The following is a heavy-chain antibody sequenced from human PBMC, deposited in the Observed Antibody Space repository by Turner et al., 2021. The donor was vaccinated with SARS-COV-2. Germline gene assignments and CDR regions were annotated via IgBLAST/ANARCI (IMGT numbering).Heavy chain of an antibody. CDR3: ARQVRGYSYAFSFDY. D-gene: IGHD5-18*01. CDR2: IYYSVST. CDR1: GGSISSYY. V-gene: IGHV4-59*08. Sequence: QVQLQESGPGLVKPSETLSLTCTVPGGSISSYYWSWIRQPPGKGLEWIGYIYYSVSTNYSPSLKSRVTISVDTSKNQFSLKLSSVTAADTAVYYCARQVRGYSYAFSFDYWGQGTLVTVSS. J-gene: IGHJ4*02.